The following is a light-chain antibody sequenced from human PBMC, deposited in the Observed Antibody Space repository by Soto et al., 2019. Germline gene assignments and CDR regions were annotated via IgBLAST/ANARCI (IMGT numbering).Light chain of an antibody. CDR1: SSDVGGYNY. V-gene: IGLV2-8*01. CDR3: SSYAGSNHPYV. CDR2: EVS. Sequence: SALTQPPSASGSPGQSVTISCTGTSSDVGGYNYVSWYQQHPGKAPRLMIYEVSKRPSGVPDRCSGSRSGNTASLTVSGLQAEDEADYYCSSYAGSNHPYVFGTGTKLTVL. J-gene: IGLJ1*01.